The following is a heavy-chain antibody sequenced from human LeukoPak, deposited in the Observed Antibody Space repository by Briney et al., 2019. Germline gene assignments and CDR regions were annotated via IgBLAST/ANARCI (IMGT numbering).Heavy chain of an antibody. D-gene: IGHD6-19*01. CDR3: VRGWLGSGLDY. V-gene: IGHV3-74*01. Sequence: QAGGSLRLSCVASGFTFSRYWMRWVRQAPGKGLVWVSRINSDGRSTNYADSVKGRFSISRDNAENTLYLQMNSLRVEDTAVYYCVRGWLGSGLDYWGQGTLVTVSS. J-gene: IGHJ4*02. CDR2: INSDGRST. CDR1: GFTFSRYW.